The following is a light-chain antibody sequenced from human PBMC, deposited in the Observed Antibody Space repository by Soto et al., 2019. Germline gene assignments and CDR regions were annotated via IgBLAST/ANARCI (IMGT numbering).Light chain of an antibody. CDR3: SSYTSSSTPVV. V-gene: IGLV2-14*01. Sequence: QSALTQPASVSGSPGQSITISCTGTSSDVGGYNYVSWYQQHPGKAPKLMIYDVSNRPSGVSNRFSGSKSGNTASLTISGRQAADEADYYCSSYTSSSTPVVFGGGTKLTVL. CDR1: SSDVGGYNY. J-gene: IGLJ2*01. CDR2: DVS.